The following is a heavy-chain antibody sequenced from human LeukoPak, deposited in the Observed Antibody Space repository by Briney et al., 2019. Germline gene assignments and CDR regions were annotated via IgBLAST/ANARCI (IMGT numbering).Heavy chain of an antibody. CDR3: ARVRFFRVPAAKPNWFDP. J-gene: IGHJ5*02. Sequence: ASVKVSCKASGYTFTSYGISWVRQAPGQGLEWMGWISAYNGNTNYAQKLQGRVTTTTDTSTSTAYMELRSLRSDDTAVYYCARVRFFRVPAAKPNWFDPWGQGTLVTVSS. V-gene: IGHV1-18*01. CDR2: ISAYNGNT. CDR1: GYTFTSYG. D-gene: IGHD2-2*01.